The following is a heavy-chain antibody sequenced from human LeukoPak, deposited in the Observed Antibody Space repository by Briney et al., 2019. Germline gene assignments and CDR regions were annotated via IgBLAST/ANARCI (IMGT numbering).Heavy chain of an antibody. CDR2: IKSNTDGGTT. CDR3: TTARWFSYYFDY. V-gene: IGHV3-15*01. Sequence: PGGSLRLSCAGSGFTFSNAWMSWVRQAPGKGLEWVGRIKSNTDGGTTDYAAPVKGRFTISRDDSKNTLYLQMSSLKTEDTAVYYCTTARWFSYYFDYWGQGTLVTVSS. D-gene: IGHD3-10*01. CDR1: GFTFSNAW. J-gene: IGHJ4*02.